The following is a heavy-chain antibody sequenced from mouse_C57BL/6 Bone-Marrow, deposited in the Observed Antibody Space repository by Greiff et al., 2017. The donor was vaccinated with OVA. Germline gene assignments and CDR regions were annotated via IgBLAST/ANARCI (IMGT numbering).Heavy chain of an antibody. V-gene: IGHV1-64*01. CDR2: IHPNSGSR. CDR3: ARWGVRRGYAMDY. D-gene: IGHD2-14*01. CDR1: GYTFTSYW. Sequence: VQLQQPGAELVKPGASVKLSCKASGYTFTSYWMHWVKQRPGQGLEWIGMIHPNSGSRNDNEKFKSKATLTVDTSSSTAYMQLSSLTSEDSAVYYCARWGVRRGYAMDYWGQGTSVTVSS. J-gene: IGHJ4*01.